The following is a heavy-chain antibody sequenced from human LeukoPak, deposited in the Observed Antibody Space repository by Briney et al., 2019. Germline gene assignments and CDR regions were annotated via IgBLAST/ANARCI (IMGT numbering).Heavy chain of an antibody. CDR1: GGSISSYY. V-gene: IGHV4-59*01. Sequence: SETLSLTCTVSGGSISSYYWSWIRQPPGKGLEWIGCVYNSGSTDYNPSLKSRVTISVDTSKNQFSLKLSSVTAADTAVYYCARGGYNALGYWGQGTLVTVSS. CDR3: ARGGYNALGY. J-gene: IGHJ4*02. D-gene: IGHD5-24*01. CDR2: VYNSGST.